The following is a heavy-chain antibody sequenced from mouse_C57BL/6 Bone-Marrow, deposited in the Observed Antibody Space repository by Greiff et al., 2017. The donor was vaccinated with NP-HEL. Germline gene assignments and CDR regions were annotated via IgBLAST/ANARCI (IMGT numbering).Heavy chain of an antibody. CDR2: SRNKANDYTT. J-gene: IGHJ4*01. CDR3: ARDNPYAMDY. V-gene: IGHV7-1*01. Sequence: EVQGVESGGGLVQSGRSLRLSCATSGFTFSDFYMEWVRQAPGKGLEWIAASRNKANDYTTEYSASVKGRFIVSRDTSQSILYLQMNALIAEDTAMYYCARDNPYAMDYWGQGTSVTVSS. CDR1: GFTFSDFY.